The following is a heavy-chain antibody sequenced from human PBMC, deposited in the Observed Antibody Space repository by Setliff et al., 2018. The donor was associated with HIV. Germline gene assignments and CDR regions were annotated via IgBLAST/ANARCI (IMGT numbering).Heavy chain of an antibody. CDR3: ARDKRFGYDYGGYDY. CDR2: INHSANT. D-gene: IGHD5-12*01. Sequence: PSETLSLTCTLSGFSISSDGFYWNWIRQPPGKGLEWIGEINHSANTNYSPSLKSRVTISLDTSKNQFSLKLRSVTAADTAVYYCARDKRFGYDYGGYDYWGQGTLVTVSS. CDR1: GFSISSDGFY. V-gene: IGHV4-34*01. J-gene: IGHJ4*02.